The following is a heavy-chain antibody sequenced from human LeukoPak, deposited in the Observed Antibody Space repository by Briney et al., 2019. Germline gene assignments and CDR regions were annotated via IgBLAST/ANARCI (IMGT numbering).Heavy chain of an antibody. CDR3: ARFSSGSNWFDA. V-gene: IGHV1-69*04. CDR1: GGTFSSYA. J-gene: IGHJ5*02. CDR2: IIPILGTA. D-gene: IGHD6-6*01. Sequence: ASVKVSCKASGGTFSSYAISWVRQAPGQGLEWMGRIIPILGTANYAQKFQGRVTITADKSTSTAYMELSSLRSEDTAVYYCARFSSGSNWFDAWGQGTLVTVSS.